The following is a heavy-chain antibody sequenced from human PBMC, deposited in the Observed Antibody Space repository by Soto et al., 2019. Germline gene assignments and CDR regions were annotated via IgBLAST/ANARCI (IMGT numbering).Heavy chain of an antibody. V-gene: IGHV3-33*01. CDR3: AIEKVGAPSVHVFDI. J-gene: IGHJ3*02. CDR1: GFTLSSYG. CDR2: IWYDGSNK. Sequence: GGSLRLSCAASGFTLSSYGIHWVRQAPGKGLEWVGIIWYDGSNKYYADSVKGRFTISRDNAKNSLYLQMNSLRAEDTAVYYCAIEKVGAPSVHVFDIWGQGTMVTVSS. D-gene: IGHD1-26*01.